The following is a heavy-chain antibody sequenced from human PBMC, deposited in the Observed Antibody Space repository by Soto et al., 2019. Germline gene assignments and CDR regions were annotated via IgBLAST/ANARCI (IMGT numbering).Heavy chain of an antibody. CDR2: IYYSGST. J-gene: IGHJ6*02. V-gene: IGHV4-59*01. D-gene: IGHD6-13*01. CDR3: ARAVGSSWPYYYYYGMDV. CDR1: GGSISSYY. Sequence: SETLSLTCTVSGGSISSYYWSWIRQPPGKGLEWIGYIYYSGSTNYNPSLKSRVTISVDTSKNQFSLKLSSVTAADTAVYYCARAVGSSWPYYYYYGMDVWGQGTTVTVSS.